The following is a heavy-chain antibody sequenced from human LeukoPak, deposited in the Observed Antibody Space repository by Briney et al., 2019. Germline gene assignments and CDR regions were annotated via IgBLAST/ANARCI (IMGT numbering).Heavy chain of an antibody. CDR2: INPNSGGT. CDR3: ARDSSTWYSDYYYYMDV. V-gene: IGHV1-2*02. CDR1: GYTFTGYY. D-gene: IGHD2/OR15-2a*01. J-gene: IGHJ6*03. Sequence: ASVKVSCKASGYTFTGYYMHWVRQAPGQGLEWMGWINPNSGGTNYAQKFQGRVTMTRDRSISTPYMELSRLRSDDTARYFCARDSSTWYSDYYYYMDVWGKGTTVTVSS.